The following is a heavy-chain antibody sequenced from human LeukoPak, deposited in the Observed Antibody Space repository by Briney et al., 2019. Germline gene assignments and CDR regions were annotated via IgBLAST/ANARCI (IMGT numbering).Heavy chain of an antibody. Sequence: PSETLSLTCTVSGGSISSYYWSWIWQPAGRGLEWIGRMSASGSTNYSPSLKSRVTMSVDTSKNQFSLRLNSVTAADTAVYYCARFTPSSDYQFAFDYWGQGTLVTVSS. CDR2: MSASGST. CDR1: GGSISSYY. CDR3: ARFTPSSDYQFAFDY. V-gene: IGHV4-4*07. D-gene: IGHD4-11*01. J-gene: IGHJ4*02.